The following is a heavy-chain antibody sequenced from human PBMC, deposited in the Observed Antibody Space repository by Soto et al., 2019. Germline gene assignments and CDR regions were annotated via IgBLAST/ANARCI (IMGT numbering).Heavy chain of an antibody. CDR1: GGTFSSYA. J-gene: IGHJ4*02. D-gene: IGHD6-13*01. Sequence: SVKVSCKASGGTFSSYAISWVRQAPGQGLEWMGGIIPIFGTANYAQKFQGRVTITADKSTSTAYMELSSLRSEDTAVYYCARLPWGIAAAGTGYWGQGTLVTVYS. V-gene: IGHV1-69*06. CDR3: ARLPWGIAAAGTGY. CDR2: IIPIFGTA.